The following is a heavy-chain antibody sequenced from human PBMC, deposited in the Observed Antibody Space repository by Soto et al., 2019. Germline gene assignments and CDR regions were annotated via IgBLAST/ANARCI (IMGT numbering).Heavy chain of an antibody. J-gene: IGHJ6*03. D-gene: IGHD5-18*01. CDR3: ARDNGYSYGPPGPPYYYYMDV. Sequence: PGGSLRLSCAASGFTFSSYSMNWVRQAPGKGLEWVSSISSSSSYIYYADSVKGRFTISRDNAKNSLYLQMNSLRAEDTAVYYCARDNGYSYGPPGPPYYYYMDVWGKGTTVTVSS. CDR1: GFTFSSYS. CDR2: ISSSSSYI. V-gene: IGHV3-21*01.